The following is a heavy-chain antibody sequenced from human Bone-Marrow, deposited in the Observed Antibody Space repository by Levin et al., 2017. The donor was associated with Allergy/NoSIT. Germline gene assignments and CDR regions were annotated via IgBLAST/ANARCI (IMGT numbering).Heavy chain of an antibody. CDR1: GGTFSSYA. V-gene: IGHV1-69*13. CDR2: IIPIFGTA. D-gene: IGHD2-15*01. J-gene: IGHJ6*02. Sequence: SVKVSCKASGGTFSSYAISWVRQAPGQGLEWMGGIIPIFGTANYAQKFQGRVTITADESTSTAYMELSSLRSEDTAVYYCAREGLGYCSGGSCYAGSPSRYYYYGMDVWGQGTTVTVSS. CDR3: AREGLGYCSGGSCYAGSPSRYYYYGMDV.